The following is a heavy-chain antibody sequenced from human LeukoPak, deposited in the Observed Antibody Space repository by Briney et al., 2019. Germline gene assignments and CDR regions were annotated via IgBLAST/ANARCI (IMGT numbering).Heavy chain of an antibody. CDR2: IRSGGSDK. CDR1: GFSFSDDP. Sequence: GGSLRLSCKASGFSFSDDPMNWVRQAPGKGLEWVSNIRSGGSDKYYAVSVKGRFTISRDNVKNSLYLQMNSLGAEDTAVYYCVRDTHYAFNLWGQGTMVTVS. CDR3: VRDTHYAFNL. J-gene: IGHJ3*01. V-gene: IGHV3-48*01.